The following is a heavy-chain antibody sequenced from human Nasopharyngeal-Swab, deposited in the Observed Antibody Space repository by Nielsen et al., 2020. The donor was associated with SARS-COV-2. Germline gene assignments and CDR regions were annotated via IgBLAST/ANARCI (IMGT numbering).Heavy chain of an antibody. D-gene: IGHD4-23*01. V-gene: IGHV1-24*01. Sequence: ASVKVSCKVSGYTLTELSMHWVRQAPGKGLEWMGGFDPEDGETIYAQKFQGRVTMTEDTSTDTAYMELSSLRSEDTAVYYCATGPVVAPLHWFDPWGQGTLVTVPS. CDR2: FDPEDGET. CDR3: ATGPVVAPLHWFDP. J-gene: IGHJ5*02. CDR1: GYTLTELS.